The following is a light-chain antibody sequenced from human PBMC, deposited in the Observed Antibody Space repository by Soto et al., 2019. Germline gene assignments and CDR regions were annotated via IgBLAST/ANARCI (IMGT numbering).Light chain of an antibody. Sequence: QSVLTQPASVSGSPGQSISISCTGTRSDVGGYKHVSWYQQHPGKVPRLIIFDVSSRPSGVSHRFSGSKSGDTASLTISGLQAEDEADYYCSSYTSVNLHVFGTGTKVTVL. CDR1: RSDVGGYKH. J-gene: IGLJ1*01. V-gene: IGLV2-14*03. CDR3: SSYTSVNLHV. CDR2: DVS.